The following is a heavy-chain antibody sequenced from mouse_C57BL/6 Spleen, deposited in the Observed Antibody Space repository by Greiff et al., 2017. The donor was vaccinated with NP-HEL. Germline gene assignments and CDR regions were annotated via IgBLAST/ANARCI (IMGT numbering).Heavy chain of an antibody. CDR3: TRDGSYYSNHWYFDV. CDR1: GFTFSSYA. J-gene: IGHJ1*03. Sequence: EVHLVESGEGLVKPGGSLKLSCAASGFTFSSYAMSWVRQTPEKRLEWVAYISSGGDYIYYADTVKGRFTISRDNARNTLYLQMSSLKSEDTAMYYCTRDGSYYSNHWYFDVWGTGTTVTVSS. V-gene: IGHV5-9-1*02. D-gene: IGHD2-5*01. CDR2: ISSGGDYI.